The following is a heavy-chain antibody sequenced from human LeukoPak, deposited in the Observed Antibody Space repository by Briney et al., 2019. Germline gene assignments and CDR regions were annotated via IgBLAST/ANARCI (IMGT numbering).Heavy chain of an antibody. V-gene: IGHV3-74*01. CDR2: INEDGSTT. CDR3: VRDLGGRSGH. CDR1: GFTFSSNW. J-gene: IGHJ4*02. Sequence: GGXLRLSCAASGFTFSSNWMHWVRQAPGKGLVWVSRINEDGSTTNYADSVKGRSTIFRDNAKNTLYLQMNSLRAEDTAVYYCVRDLGGRSGHWGQGTLVTVSS. D-gene: IGHD1-26*01.